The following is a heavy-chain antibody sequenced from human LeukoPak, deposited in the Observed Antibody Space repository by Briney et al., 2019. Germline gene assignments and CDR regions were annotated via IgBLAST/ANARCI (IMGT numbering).Heavy chain of an antibody. CDR1: GSTFAGYY. J-gene: IGHJ4*02. D-gene: IGHD3-22*01. CDR3: ARVKYYYDSSGYTFDY. CDR2: INPNSGGT. Sequence: ASVRVSCKASGSTFAGYYLHWVRQAPGQGLEWMGWINPNSGGTNYAQKFQGRVTMTRDTSISTAYMELSRLRSDDTAVYYCARVKYYYDSSGYTFDYWGQGSLVTVSS. V-gene: IGHV1-2*02.